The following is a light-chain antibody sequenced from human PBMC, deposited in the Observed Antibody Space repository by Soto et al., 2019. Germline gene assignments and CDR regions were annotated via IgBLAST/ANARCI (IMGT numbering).Light chain of an antibody. V-gene: IGKV3-15*01. J-gene: IGKJ1*01. CDR1: ETISSN. CDR2: GAS. Sequence: EIVMTQPPATLSVSPGETATLSCRASETISSNLVWYQHKPGQAPRLLMHGASTRATGIPARFSGSGSGTEFILTISSLQSEDFAVYYCQQYNNWPRTFGQGTKV. CDR3: QQYNNWPRT.